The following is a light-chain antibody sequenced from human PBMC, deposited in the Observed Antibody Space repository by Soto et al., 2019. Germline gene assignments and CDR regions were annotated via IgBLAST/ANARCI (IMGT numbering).Light chain of an antibody. J-gene: IGKJ2*01. CDR2: DTS. CDR3: QQRSGWPL. Sequence: EIVLTQSPATLSLSPGERATLSCRASQSISNYLAWYQHKPGQAPRLLIYDTSNRATGIPARFSGSGAGTDFTLTSSSLEPEDFAVYYCQQRSGWPLFGQGTKLEIK. CDR1: QSISNY. V-gene: IGKV3-11*01.